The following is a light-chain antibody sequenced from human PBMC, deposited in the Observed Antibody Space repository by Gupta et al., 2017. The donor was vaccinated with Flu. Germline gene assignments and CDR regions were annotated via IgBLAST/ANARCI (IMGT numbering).Light chain of an antibody. V-gene: IGLV1-47*01. CDR2: RNN. Sequence: QSFSSSCSGTGSNIGTYFVYWYQQFPGTAPKLLIYRNNLRPSGVPDRFSGSKSGTSASLAISGLRSDDEAEYYCATWDDSGQVVCGGGTKLNV. J-gene: IGLJ3*02. CDR1: GSNIGTYF. CDR3: ATWDDSGQVV.